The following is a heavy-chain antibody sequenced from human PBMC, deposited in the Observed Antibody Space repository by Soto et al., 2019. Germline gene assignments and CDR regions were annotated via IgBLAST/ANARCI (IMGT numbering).Heavy chain of an antibody. CDR1: GAYISSGDYY. D-gene: IGHD3-22*01. Sequence: SETLSLTCTVSGAYISSGDYYWTWIRQPPGKGLEWIGSIYYSGSTYYNPSLKSRVTISVDTSNNQFSLKLSSVTAADTAVYYCARASYDSSTYYLDCWGQGTLVTVSS. V-gene: IGHV4-30-4*01. J-gene: IGHJ4*02. CDR2: IYYSGST. CDR3: ARASYDSSTYYLDC.